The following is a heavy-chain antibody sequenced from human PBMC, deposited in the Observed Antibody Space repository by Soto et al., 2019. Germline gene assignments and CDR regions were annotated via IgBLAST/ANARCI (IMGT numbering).Heavy chain of an antibody. CDR2: ISYDGSNK. CDR1: GFTFSSYV. Sequence: QVQLVESGGGVVQPGRSLRLSCAASGFTFSSYVMHWVRQAPGKGLEWVAVISYDGSNKYYSDPVKGRFTISRDNSKHRIHLKSNRLRGGDTAVYYCAGGFGWWIELWPWGQGTLVTVSS. CDR3: AGGFGWWIELWP. V-gene: IGHV3-30-3*01. D-gene: IGHD5-18*01. J-gene: IGHJ5*02.